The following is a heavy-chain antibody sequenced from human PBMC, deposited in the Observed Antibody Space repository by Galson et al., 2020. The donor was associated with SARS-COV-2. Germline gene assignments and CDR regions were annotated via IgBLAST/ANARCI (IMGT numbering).Heavy chain of an antibody. Sequence: GEYLKISCAASGFTFSSYGMHWVRQAPGKGLEWVAVISYDGSHKYYADSVKGRFTISRDNSKNTLYLQMNSLRAEDTAVYYCARDRHTRYFDWLSLHYYYGMDVWGQGTTVTVSS. V-gene: IGHV3-30*03. CDR3: ARDRHTRYFDWLSLHYYYGMDV. CDR1: GFTFSSYG. CDR2: ISYDGSHK. D-gene: IGHD3-9*01. J-gene: IGHJ6*02.